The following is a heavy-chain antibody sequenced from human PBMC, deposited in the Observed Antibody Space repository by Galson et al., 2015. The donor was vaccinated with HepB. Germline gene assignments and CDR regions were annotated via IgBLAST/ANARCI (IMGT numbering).Heavy chain of an antibody. J-gene: IGHJ4*02. CDR3: ASRHYYFRSGTWYNVSDY. D-gene: IGHD3-10*01. V-gene: IGHV5-10-1*01. Sequence: QSGAEVKKPGESVTISCKGSGYSFTAFWITWVRQIPGKGLEWMGRIDPSDSYPDYSPSFQGHVTISVDKSITTAYLQWSSLKASDTAIYYCASRHYYFRSGTWYNVSDYWGQGTLVTVSS. CDR2: IDPSDSYP. CDR1: GYSFTAFW.